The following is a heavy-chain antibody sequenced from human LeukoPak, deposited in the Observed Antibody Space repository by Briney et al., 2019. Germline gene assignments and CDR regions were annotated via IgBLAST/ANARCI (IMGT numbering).Heavy chain of an antibody. CDR2: IYHSGST. CDR1: GYSISSGYY. CDR3: ARGDGSGYYHDY. J-gene: IGHJ4*02. D-gene: IGHD3-22*01. Sequence: SETLSLTCTVSGYSISSGYYWGWIRQPPGRDLEWIGSIYHSGSTYYNPSLKSRVTISVDTSKNQFSLKLSSVTAADTAIYYCARGDGSGYYHDYWGQGTLVTVSS. V-gene: IGHV4-38-2*02.